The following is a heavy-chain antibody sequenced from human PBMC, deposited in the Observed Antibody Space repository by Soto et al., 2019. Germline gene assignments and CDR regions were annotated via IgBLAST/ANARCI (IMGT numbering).Heavy chain of an antibody. V-gene: IGHV5-10-1*01. CDR3: AKATLDQYYYSYGMDF. D-gene: IGHD1-26*01. CDR2: IYPSDSYT. CDR1: WYRFSRHW. Sequence: FRSSWYRFSRHWLILGRQMPGKGVEWMGRIYPSDSYTNYSPSFQGDVTISADTSISTDYLQWSSLKASDTAMYYCAKATLDQYYYSYGMDFWGQGTTVTVSS. J-gene: IGHJ6*02.